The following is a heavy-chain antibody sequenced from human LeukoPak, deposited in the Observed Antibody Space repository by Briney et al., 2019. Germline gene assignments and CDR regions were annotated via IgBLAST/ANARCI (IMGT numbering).Heavy chain of an antibody. CDR1: GFTFDDYV. CDR2: ISWNSGSI. Sequence: GGSLRLSCAASGFTFDDYVMHWVRQAPGKGLEWVSGISWNSGSIGYADSVKSRFTISRDNAKNSLYLQMNSLRAEDTALYYCAKATFKYYYDSSGYSLVAFDIWGQGTMVTVSS. D-gene: IGHD3-22*01. CDR3: AKATFKYYYDSSGYSLVAFDI. V-gene: IGHV3-9*01. J-gene: IGHJ3*02.